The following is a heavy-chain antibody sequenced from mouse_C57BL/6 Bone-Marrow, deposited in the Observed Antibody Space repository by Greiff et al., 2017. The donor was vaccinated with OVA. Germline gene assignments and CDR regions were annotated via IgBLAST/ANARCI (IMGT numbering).Heavy chain of an antibody. D-gene: IGHD1-1*01. V-gene: IGHV1-55*01. CDR3: ARWTTLVDFDC. J-gene: IGHJ2*01. Sequence: QVQLQQSGAELVKPGASVKLSCKASGYTFTSYWIPWVKQRPGQGLEWIGDIYPGSGSTNYNEKFKGKATLTVDASSSTAYMQLSSLTSEDSAVYYCARWTTLVDFDCWGQGTTLTVSS. CDR2: IYPGSGST. CDR1: GYTFTSYW.